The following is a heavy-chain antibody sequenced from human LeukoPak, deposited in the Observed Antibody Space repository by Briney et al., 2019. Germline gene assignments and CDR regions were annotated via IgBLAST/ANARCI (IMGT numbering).Heavy chain of an antibody. D-gene: IGHD3-3*01. J-gene: IGHJ4*02. CDR2: IWNDGNNK. V-gene: IGHV3-33*06. CDR1: GFTFSWNG. CDR3: AKAELGVDTFFDY. Sequence: GGSLRLSCAASGFTFSWNGMHWVRQAPGKGLEWVAVIWNDGNNKYYADSVKGRFTISRDNSKNTLYLQMNSLRAEDTAFYYCAKAELGVDTFFDYWGQGTLVTVSS.